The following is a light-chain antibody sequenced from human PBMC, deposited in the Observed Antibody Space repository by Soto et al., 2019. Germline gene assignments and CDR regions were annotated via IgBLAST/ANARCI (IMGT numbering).Light chain of an antibody. Sequence: EIVMTQSPATLSVSPGEGATLSCRASQSVSSNLAWYQQKPGQAPRLLIYDTSTRATDIPARFSGSESGTEFTLTISSLQSEDFAFYYCQQYNNWPPWTFGQGTKVEIK. CDR2: DTS. V-gene: IGKV3-15*01. CDR3: QQYNNWPPWT. CDR1: QSVSSN. J-gene: IGKJ1*01.